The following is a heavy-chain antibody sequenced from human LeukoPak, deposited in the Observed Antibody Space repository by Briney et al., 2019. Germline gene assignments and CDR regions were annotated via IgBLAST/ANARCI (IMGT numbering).Heavy chain of an antibody. CDR2: IYYSGST. Sequence: PSETLSLTCAVYGGSFSSYYWGWIRQPPGKGLEWIGSIYYSGSTYYNPSLKSRVTISVDTSKNQFSLKLSSVTAADTAVYYCARHGNAFDIWGQGTMVTVSS. J-gene: IGHJ3*02. D-gene: IGHD1-1*01. CDR3: ARHGNAFDI. CDR1: GGSFSSYY. V-gene: IGHV4-39*01.